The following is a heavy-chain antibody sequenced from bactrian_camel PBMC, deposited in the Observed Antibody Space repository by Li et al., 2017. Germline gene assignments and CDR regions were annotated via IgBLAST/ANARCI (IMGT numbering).Heavy chain of an antibody. CDR3: SWGSHAAWSFDA. CDR2: LVTGGAGT. Sequence: VQLVESGGGSVQAGGSLTLSCAVSGLNLRRHCGGWFRQAPGKDREVVASLVTGGAGTYYSDSVKGRFTISRDNAKNTLYLQMNSLKSEDTARYYCSWGSHAAWSFDAWGQGTQVTVS. D-gene: IGHD1*01. V-gene: IGHV3S54*01. CDR1: GLNLRRHC. J-gene: IGHJ6*01.